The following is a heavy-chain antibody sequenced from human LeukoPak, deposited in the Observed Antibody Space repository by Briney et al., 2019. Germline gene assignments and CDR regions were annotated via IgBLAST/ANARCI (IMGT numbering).Heavy chain of an antibody. CDR2: MNPNTGNT. D-gene: IGHD3-10*01. Sequence: ASVKVSCKASGYTFTDHDINWVRQASGQGLEWMGWMNPNTGNTGYAQKFQGRVTVTRDTSITTGYMELNMLTSDDTAVYYCTRGSSSGSYRADWGQGTLVIVSS. J-gene: IGHJ4*02. V-gene: IGHV1-8*01. CDR1: GYTFTDHD. CDR3: TRGSSSGSYRAD.